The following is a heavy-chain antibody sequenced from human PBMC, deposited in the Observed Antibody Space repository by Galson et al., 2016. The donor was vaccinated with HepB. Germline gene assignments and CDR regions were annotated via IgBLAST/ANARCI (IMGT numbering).Heavy chain of an antibody. CDR1: GYIFTSYY. J-gene: IGHJ4*02. V-gene: IGHV1-46*01. D-gene: IGHD3-22*01. CDR2: INPSGGDT. CDR3: ARSLPPYDAIGYQAD. Sequence: SVKVSCKASGYIFTSYYMNWVRQAPGQGLEWMGIINPSGGDTTYAQKFQGRVTMTRDTSSSTVHMELSSLTSEDTAVYYCARSLPPYDAIGYQADWGQGTQVTVSS.